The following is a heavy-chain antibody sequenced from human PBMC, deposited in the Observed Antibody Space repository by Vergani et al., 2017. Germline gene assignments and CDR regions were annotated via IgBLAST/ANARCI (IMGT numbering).Heavy chain of an antibody. J-gene: IGHJ4*02. Sequence: DVQLVESGGDLVQPGGSLRLSCAASGFTFSSYSMNWVRQAPGKGLEWISYISTTSDTIYYADSVRGRFTISRDNAKNSLYLEMNSQRVEDTAVYFCARSLVAGKGVYWGQGTRVAVSS. CDR1: GFTFSSYS. D-gene: IGHD6-19*01. V-gene: IGHV3-48*01. CDR3: ARSLVAGKGVY. CDR2: ISTTSDTI.